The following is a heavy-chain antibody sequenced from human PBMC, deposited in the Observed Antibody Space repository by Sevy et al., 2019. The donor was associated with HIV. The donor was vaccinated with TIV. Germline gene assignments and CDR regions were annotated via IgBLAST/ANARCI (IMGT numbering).Heavy chain of an antibody. J-gene: IGHJ4*02. CDR1: GFTFTNYW. Sequence: GGSLRRSCAASGFTFTNYWMTWVRQAPGKGLEWVAFLNHDGSAQYYVDSVKGRFTVSRDNAKNSLYLQMNSLGADDTAVYYCVRDVYRAFDYWGQGTLVTVSS. CDR3: VRDVYRAFDY. V-gene: IGHV3-7*01. CDR2: LNHDGSAQ.